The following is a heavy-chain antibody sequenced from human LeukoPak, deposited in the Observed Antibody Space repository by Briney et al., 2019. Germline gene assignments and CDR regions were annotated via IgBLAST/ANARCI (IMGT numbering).Heavy chain of an antibody. J-gene: IGHJ5*02. CDR1: GDSVSRNY. Sequence: SETLSLTCTASGDSVSRNYWSWIRQPPGKGLEWIGYMSDRGTTNYNPPLKNRVTISVDTSKNQFSLKLRSVTAADTAVYYCARHWTSWGWFDPWGQGTLVTVSS. D-gene: IGHD3-16*01. V-gene: IGHV4-59*08. CDR3: ARHWTSWGWFDP. CDR2: MSDRGTT.